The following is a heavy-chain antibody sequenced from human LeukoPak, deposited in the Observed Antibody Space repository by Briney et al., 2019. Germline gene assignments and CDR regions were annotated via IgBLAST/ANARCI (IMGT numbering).Heavy chain of an antibody. Sequence: GGSLRLSCAASGFTFSNYAMSWVRQAPGKGLEWVSVISGSGGSTYYADSVKGRFTISGDNSKNTLYLQMNSLRAEDTAVYYCAKHGEAYGDSKTDYWGQGTLVTVSS. CDR3: AKHGEAYGDSKTDY. V-gene: IGHV3-23*01. CDR2: ISGSGGST. D-gene: IGHD4-17*01. CDR1: GFTFSNYA. J-gene: IGHJ4*02.